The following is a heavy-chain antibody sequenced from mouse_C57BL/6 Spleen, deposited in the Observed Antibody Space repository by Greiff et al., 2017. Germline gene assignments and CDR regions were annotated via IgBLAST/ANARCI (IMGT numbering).Heavy chain of an antibody. D-gene: IGHD2-3*01. V-gene: IGHV1-61*01. CDR3: ARGSNRYYMAY. CDR2: IYPSDNET. Sequence: QVQLQQPGAELVRPGSSVKLSCKASGYNFTSYWMEWVKQRPGQGLEWIGNIYPSDNETHYNQKFKDKATLTVDKSSSTAYRKLNSLTSEDSAVYYCARGSNRYYMAYCRQGTLFTVSA. CDR1: GYNFTSYW. J-gene: IGHJ3*01.